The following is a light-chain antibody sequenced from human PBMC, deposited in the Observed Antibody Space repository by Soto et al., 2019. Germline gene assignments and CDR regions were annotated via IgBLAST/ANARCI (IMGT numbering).Light chain of an antibody. J-gene: IGLJ3*02. CDR2: EVS. Sequence: QSALTQPASVSGSPGQSIAISCSGTSSDIGGYHHVSWYQQHPGKTPKLIIYEVSNRPSGVSNRFSGSKSDNTASLTISGLQAEDEADYYCFSYTSSSTWVFGGGTKLTVL. CDR1: SSDIGGYHH. V-gene: IGLV2-14*01. CDR3: FSYTSSSTWV.